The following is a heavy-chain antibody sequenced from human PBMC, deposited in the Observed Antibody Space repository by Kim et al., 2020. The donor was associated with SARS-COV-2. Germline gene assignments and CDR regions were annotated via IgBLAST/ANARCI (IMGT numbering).Heavy chain of an antibody. V-gene: IGHV4-30-2*01. CDR3: ARSSDSYYYYGMDV. D-gene: IGHD3-22*01. CDR1: GGSISSGGYS. Sequence: SETLSLTCAVSGGSISSGGYSWSWIRQPPGKGLEWIGYIYHSGSTYYNPSLKSRVTISVDRSKNQFSLKLSSVTAADTAVYYCARSSDSYYYYGMDVWGQGTTVTVSS. J-gene: IGHJ6*02. CDR2: IYHSGST.